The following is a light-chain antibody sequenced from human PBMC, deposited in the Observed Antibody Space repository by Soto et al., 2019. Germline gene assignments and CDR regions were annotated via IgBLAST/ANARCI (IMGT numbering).Light chain of an antibody. CDR2: EVS. Sequence: QSVLTQPASVSGSPGQSITISCTGNSSDVGAYGYVSWYQQHPGKAPKLMIYEVSYRPSGVSNSFSGSKSGNAASLTISGLQAEDEADYYCSSYTPSSTVVFGGGTKLTVL. CDR1: SSDVGAYGY. CDR3: SSYTPSSTVV. J-gene: IGLJ2*01. V-gene: IGLV2-14*01.